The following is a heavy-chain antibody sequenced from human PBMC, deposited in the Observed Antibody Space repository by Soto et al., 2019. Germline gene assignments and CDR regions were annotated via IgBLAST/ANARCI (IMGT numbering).Heavy chain of an antibody. CDR2: ISSRSDI. V-gene: IGHV3-21*01. CDR3: ARENTAWPLAYGLDV. CDR1: GFIFSNYS. J-gene: IGHJ6*02. Sequence: GGSLRLSCVGSGFIFSNYSINWVRQAPGKGLEWVSSISSRSDIYYAESVKGRFTISRDNAKNSVSLQMNSLRAEDTAVYYCARENTAWPLAYGLDVWGQGTTVTVSS. D-gene: IGHD2-21*02.